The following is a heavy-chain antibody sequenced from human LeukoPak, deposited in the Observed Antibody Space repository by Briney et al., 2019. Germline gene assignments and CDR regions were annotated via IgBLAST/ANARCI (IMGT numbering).Heavy chain of an antibody. D-gene: IGHD3-10*01. CDR2: ITPVTGPT. V-gene: IGHV1-69*13. Sequence: SVKVSCKASGYTFTSYGISWVRQAPGQGLEWMGAITPVTGPTNYAQKFQDRVTITAVESTDTAYMEMSGLRSEDTAVFYCATGSHGGGDYWGQGSLVIVSS. CDR1: GYTFTSYG. J-gene: IGHJ4*02. CDR3: ATGSHGGGDY.